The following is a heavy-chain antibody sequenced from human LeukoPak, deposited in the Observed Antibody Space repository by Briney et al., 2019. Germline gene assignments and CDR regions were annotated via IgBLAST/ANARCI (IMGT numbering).Heavy chain of an antibody. CDR3: ARGYPGGSSWYLREGYYFDY. V-gene: IGHV4-34*01. CDR2: INHSGST. CDR1: GGSFSGYY. Sequence: SETLSLTCAVYGGSFSGYYWSWIRQPPGKGLEWIGEINHSGSTNYNPSLKSRVTISVDTSKNQFSLKLSSVTAADTAVYYCARGYPGGSSWYLREGYYFDYWGQGTLVTVSS. D-gene: IGHD6-13*01. J-gene: IGHJ4*02.